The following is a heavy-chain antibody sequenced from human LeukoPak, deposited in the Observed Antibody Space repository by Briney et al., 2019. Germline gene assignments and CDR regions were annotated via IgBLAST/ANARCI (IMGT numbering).Heavy chain of an antibody. D-gene: IGHD4-23*01. J-gene: IGHJ4*02. CDR1: GFTVSGNH. V-gene: IGHV3-53*01. CDR2: IYITGTT. Sequence: QSGGSLRLSCAVSGFTVSGNHVTWVRQAPGKGLAWVSTIYITGTTNYADSVKGRFTISRDNSKNTVYLQMNSLRAEDMAIYYCAGYGGFSKWGQGTHVTVSS. CDR3: AGYGGFSK.